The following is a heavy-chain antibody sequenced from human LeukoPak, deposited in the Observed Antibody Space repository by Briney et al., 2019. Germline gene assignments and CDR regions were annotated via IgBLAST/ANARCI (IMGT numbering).Heavy chain of an antibody. V-gene: IGHV4-34*01. Sequence: KPSETLSLTCAVYGGSFSGYYWSWIRQPPGKGLEWIGEINHSGSTNYNPSLKSRVTISVDTSKNQFSLKLSSVTAADTAVYYCARGGRIVGATPVLDYWGQGTLVTVSS. CDR2: INHSGST. D-gene: IGHD1-26*01. CDR1: GGSFSGYY. J-gene: IGHJ4*02. CDR3: ARGGRIVGATPVLDY.